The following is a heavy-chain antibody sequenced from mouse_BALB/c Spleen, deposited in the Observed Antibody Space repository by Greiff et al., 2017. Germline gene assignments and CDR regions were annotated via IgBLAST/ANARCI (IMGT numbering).Heavy chain of an antibody. D-gene: IGHD1-1*01. V-gene: IGHV5-6-5*01. CDR3: ARLLRPLAY. Sequence: EVQLMESGGGLVKPGGSLKLSCAASGFTFSSYAMSWVRQTPEKRLEWVASISSGGSTYYPDSVMGRFTIARDDARNILYLQMSSLRSEDTAMYYCARLLRPLAYWGQGTLVTVSA. J-gene: IGHJ3*01. CDR1: GFTFSSYA. CDR2: ISSGGST.